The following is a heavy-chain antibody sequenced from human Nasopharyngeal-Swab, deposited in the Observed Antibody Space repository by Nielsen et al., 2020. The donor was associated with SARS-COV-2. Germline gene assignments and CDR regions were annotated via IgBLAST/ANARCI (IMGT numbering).Heavy chain of an antibody. CDR1: GFTFDDYG. CDR2: MNWNGGST. V-gene: IGHV3-20*04. Sequence: GGSLRFSCAASGFTFDDYGMSWVRQAPGKGLEWVSGMNWNGGSTGYADSVKGRFTISRDNAKNSLYLQMNSLRAEDTAVYYCARDLSLRDYSNYYGMDVWGQGTTVTVSS. D-gene: IGHD4-11*01. J-gene: IGHJ6*02. CDR3: ARDLSLRDYSNYYGMDV.